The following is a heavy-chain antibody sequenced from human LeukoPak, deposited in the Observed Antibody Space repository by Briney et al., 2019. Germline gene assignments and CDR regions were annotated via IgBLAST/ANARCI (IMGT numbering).Heavy chain of an antibody. Sequence: ASVNVSCKASGGTFSSCAISWVRQAPGQGLEWMGGIIPIFGTANYAQKFQGRVTITADESTSTAYVELSSLRSEDTAVYYCARGGQPYYYDSSGYYWDYWGQGTLVTVSS. J-gene: IGHJ4*02. CDR1: GGTFSSCA. CDR3: ARGGQPYYYDSSGYYWDY. V-gene: IGHV1-69*01. CDR2: IIPIFGTA. D-gene: IGHD3-22*01.